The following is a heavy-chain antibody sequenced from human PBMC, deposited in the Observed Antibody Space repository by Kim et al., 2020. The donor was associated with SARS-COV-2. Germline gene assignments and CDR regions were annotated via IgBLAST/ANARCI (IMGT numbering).Heavy chain of an antibody. V-gene: IGHV4-34*01. Sequence: NPSLKSRVTISVDTSKNQFSLKLSSVTAADTAVYYCAEGGYSGYEEIFDYWGQGTLVTVSS. CDR3: AEGGYSGYEEIFDY. J-gene: IGHJ4*02. D-gene: IGHD5-12*01.